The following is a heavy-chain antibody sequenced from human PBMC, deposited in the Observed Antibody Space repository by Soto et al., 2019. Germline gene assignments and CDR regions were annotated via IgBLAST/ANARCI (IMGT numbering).Heavy chain of an antibody. Sequence: PGGSLRLSCAASGFTVNSNSMSWVRQAPGKGLEWVSVINSGGDTYYADSVKGRFTISRDNSKNTLYLQMNSLRAEDTAVYYCARDIPRYNKYDWFDPWGQGTLVTVSS. J-gene: IGHJ5*02. V-gene: IGHV3-66*01. D-gene: IGHD4-4*01. CDR1: GFTVNSNS. CDR2: INSGGDT. CDR3: ARDIPRYNKYDWFDP.